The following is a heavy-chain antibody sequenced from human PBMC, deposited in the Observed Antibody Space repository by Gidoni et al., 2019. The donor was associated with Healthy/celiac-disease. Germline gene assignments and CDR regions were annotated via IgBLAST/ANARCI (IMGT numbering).Heavy chain of an antibody. CDR2: IIPIFGTA. V-gene: IGHV1-69*01. D-gene: IGHD3-22*01. Sequence: QVQLVQSGAEVKKPGSSVKVSCKASGGTFSSYAISWVRQAPGQGLEWMGGIIPIFGTANYAQKFQGRVTITADESTSTAYMELSSLRSEDTAVYYCASPLDYYDSSGYSFDYWGQGTLVTVSS. CDR3: ASPLDYYDSSGYSFDY. J-gene: IGHJ4*02. CDR1: GGTFSSYA.